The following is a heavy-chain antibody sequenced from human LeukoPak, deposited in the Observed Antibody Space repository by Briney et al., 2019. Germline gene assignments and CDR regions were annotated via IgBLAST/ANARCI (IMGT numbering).Heavy chain of an antibody. V-gene: IGHV3-23*01. J-gene: IGHJ4*02. Sequence: PGGSLRLSCAASGFAFSSYGMSWVRQAPGKGLEWVSGISDSGAYTYYADSVKGRFTISRDNSKNTLYLQMNSLRAEDTAVYYCAKEGHDPRLPSSGYYFDYWGQGTLVTVSS. CDR2: ISDSGAYT. CDR3: AKEGHDPRLPSSGYYFDY. CDR1: GFAFSSYG. D-gene: IGHD3-22*01.